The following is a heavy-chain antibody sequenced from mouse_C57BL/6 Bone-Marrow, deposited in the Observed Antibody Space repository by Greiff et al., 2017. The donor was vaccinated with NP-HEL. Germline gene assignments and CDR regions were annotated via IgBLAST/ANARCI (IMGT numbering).Heavy chain of an antibody. CDR1: GYTFTDYN. J-gene: IGHJ3*01. CDR3: AGSACSGSRYEIAY. V-gene: IGHV1-18*01. Sequence: VQLQQSGPELVKPGASVKISCKASGYTFTDYNMDWVKQSHGQSLEWIGDINPNNGGTIYNQKFKGKATLTVDKSSSTAYMQLRSLTSEDTAVXDCAGSACSGSRYEIAYWGQGTLVTVSA. CDR2: INPNNGGT. D-gene: IGHD1-1*01.